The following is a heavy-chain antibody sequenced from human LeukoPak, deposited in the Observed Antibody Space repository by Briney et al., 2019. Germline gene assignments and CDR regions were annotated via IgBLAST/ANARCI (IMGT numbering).Heavy chain of an antibody. Sequence: GGSLRLSCAASGFTFSSYAMSWVRQAPGKGLEWVSAISGSGGSTYYADSVKGRFTISRDNSKNTLYLQMNSLRAEDTAVYYCAKEGDPANYYDSSGLDYWGQGTLVTVPS. CDR3: AKEGDPANYYDSSGLDY. CDR2: ISGSGGST. V-gene: IGHV3-23*01. D-gene: IGHD3-22*01. J-gene: IGHJ4*02. CDR1: GFTFSSYA.